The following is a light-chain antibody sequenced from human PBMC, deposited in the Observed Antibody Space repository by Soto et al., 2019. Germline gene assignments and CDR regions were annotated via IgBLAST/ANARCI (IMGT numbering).Light chain of an antibody. V-gene: IGLV2-14*03. CDR3: GSYSHSKVV. J-gene: IGLJ2*01. CDR2: DVS. Sequence: QSVLTQPASVSGSPGQSITISCTGTTSGVGGYDYVSWYQQHPGKAPKLMIYDVSNRPSGVSNRFSGSKSGNTASLTISGIQAEDEADYYCGSYSHSKVVFGGGTKLTVL. CDR1: TSGVGGYDY.